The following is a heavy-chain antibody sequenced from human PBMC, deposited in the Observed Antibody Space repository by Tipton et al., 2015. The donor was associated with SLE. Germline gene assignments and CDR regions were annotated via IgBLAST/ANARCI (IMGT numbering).Heavy chain of an antibody. CDR2: TNQGGGT. Sequence: TLSLTCSVSGYSISSGYYWGWIRQPPGKGLEWIGITNQGGGTYYNSSLKSRVTISVDTSKNQFSLKLSSVTAADTAVYYCARDRNYYGMDVWGQGTTVTVSS. CDR1: GYSISSGYY. V-gene: IGHV4-38-2*02. J-gene: IGHJ6*02. CDR3: ARDRNYYGMDV.